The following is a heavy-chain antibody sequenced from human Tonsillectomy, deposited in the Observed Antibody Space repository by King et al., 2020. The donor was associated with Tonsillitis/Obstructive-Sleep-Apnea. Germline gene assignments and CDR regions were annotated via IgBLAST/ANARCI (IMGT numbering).Heavy chain of an antibody. D-gene: IGHD3-3*01. CDR1: GGSISSSSYY. CDR3: ARRGERITIFGVVISGWFDP. CDR2: IYYSGST. V-gene: IGHV4-39*01. J-gene: IGHJ5*02. Sequence: QLQESGPGLVKPSETLSLTCTVSGGSISSSSYYWGWIRQPPGKGLEWIGSIYYSGSTYYNPSLKSRVTISVDTSKNQFSLKLSSVTAADTAVYYCARRGERITIFGVVISGWFDPWGQGTLVTVSS.